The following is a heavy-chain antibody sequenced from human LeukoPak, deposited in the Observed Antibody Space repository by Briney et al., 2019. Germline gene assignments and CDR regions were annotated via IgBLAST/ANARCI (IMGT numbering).Heavy chain of an antibody. V-gene: IGHV4-59*01. J-gene: IGHJ4*02. CDR3: ARVTGYRIEDYFDY. Sequence: SSETLSLTCAVYGGSFSGYYWSWIRQPPGKGLEWIGYIYYSGSTNYNPSLKSRVTISVETSKNEFSLKLRSVTAADTAVYYCARVTGYRIEDYFDYWGQGTLVTVSS. CDR1: GGSFSGYY. CDR2: IYYSGST. D-gene: IGHD6-13*01.